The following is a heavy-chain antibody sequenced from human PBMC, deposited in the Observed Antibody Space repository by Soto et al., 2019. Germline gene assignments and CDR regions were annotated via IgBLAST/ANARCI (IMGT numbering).Heavy chain of an antibody. CDR1: GFTFSSYA. D-gene: IGHD3-22*01. V-gene: IGHV3-48*03. J-gene: IGHJ4*02. CDR2: ISSTGSTI. Sequence: PGGSLRLSCAASGFTFSSYAMNWVRQAPGKGLEWISYISSTGSTIYYADSVKGRFTISRDNAKNSLSLQMNSLRAEDTAVYYCARALPLLLDVVTTFDYWGLGTLVTVSS. CDR3: ARALPLLLDVVTTFDY.